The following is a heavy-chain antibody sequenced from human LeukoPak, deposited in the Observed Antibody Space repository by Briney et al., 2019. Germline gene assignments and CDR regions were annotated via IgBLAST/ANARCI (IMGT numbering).Heavy chain of an antibody. D-gene: IGHD3-3*01. V-gene: IGHV3-64*05. CDR1: GFTFSNFV. Sequence: GGSLRLSCSASGFTFSNFVMHWVRQAPGKGLQYVSGISRDGATTYYADSVKGRFTISRDNSKNTLFVQMTSLGTEDTAVYYCVYQVQGVVKWGQGTLVTVSS. CDR3: VYQVQGVVK. CDR2: ISRDGATT. J-gene: IGHJ4*02.